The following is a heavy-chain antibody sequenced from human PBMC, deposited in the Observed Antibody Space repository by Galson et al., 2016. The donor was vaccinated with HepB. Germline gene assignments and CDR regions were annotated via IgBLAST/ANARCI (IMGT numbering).Heavy chain of an antibody. CDR3: ARYSSGYRPNFDY. V-gene: IGHV4-59*05. D-gene: IGHD3-22*01. Sequence: ETLSLTCTVSGGSISTYYWSWIRQSPGKGLEWIGAVYYTGRTYHNPSLKSRLTISVDTSKSQFSLKLTSVNAADTAVYYCARYSSGYRPNFDYWGQGTLVTVSS. CDR1: GGSISTYY. CDR2: VYYTGRT. J-gene: IGHJ4*02.